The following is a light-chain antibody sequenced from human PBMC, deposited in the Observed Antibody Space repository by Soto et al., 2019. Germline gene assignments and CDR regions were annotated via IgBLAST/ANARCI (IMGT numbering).Light chain of an antibody. Sequence: EIVMTQSPATLSVSPGERATFSCRASQSVSSNLAWYQQKPGQAPRLLIYGASSRATGIPARFSGSGSGTEFTLTISSLQSEDFEVYYCQQYNNWWTFGQGTKVDIK. CDR3: QQYNNWWT. CDR2: GAS. V-gene: IGKV3-15*01. J-gene: IGKJ1*01. CDR1: QSVSSN.